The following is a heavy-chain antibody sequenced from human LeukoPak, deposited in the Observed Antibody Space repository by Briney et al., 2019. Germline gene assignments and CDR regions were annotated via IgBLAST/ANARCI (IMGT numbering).Heavy chain of an antibody. CDR1: GCTCSSYA. V-gene: IGHV3-23*01. CDR2: IINSGSGT. Sequence: GGPLRLSCAASGCTCSSYAMSWVRQAPGKGLEWVSAIINSGSGTYYVDSVKGRFTISRDNSKNTLYLQMNSLRAEDTAVYYCAKGGKESDYWGQGTLVTVSS. J-gene: IGHJ4*02. D-gene: IGHD3-10*01. CDR3: AKGGKESDY.